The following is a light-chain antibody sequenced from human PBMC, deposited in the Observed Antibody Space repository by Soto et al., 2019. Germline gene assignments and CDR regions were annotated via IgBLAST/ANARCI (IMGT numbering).Light chain of an antibody. J-gene: IGKJ1*01. CDR2: WAS. CDR1: QSLLYSSNNKNY. Sequence: DIVMTQSPDSLAVSLGERATINCKSSQSLLYSSNNKNYLAWYQQKPGQPPKLLIYWASTRESGVPDRFSGSGSGTDFTLTISSLQAEDVAVYYCQQYYTTPRTFGHGTTVEI. CDR3: QQYYTTPRT. V-gene: IGKV4-1*01.